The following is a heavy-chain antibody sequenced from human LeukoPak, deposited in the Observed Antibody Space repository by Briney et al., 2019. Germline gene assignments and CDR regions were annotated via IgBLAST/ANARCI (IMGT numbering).Heavy chain of an antibody. Sequence: GGSLRLSCAASGFTFSSYGMHWVRQAPGKGLEWVAFIRYDGSNKYYADSVKGRFTISRDNSKNTLYLQMNSLRAEDTAVYYCAKERDTATALDYWGQGTLVTVSS. CDR1: GFTFSSYG. CDR2: IRYDGSNK. V-gene: IGHV3-30*02. CDR3: AKERDTATALDY. J-gene: IGHJ4*02. D-gene: IGHD5-18*01.